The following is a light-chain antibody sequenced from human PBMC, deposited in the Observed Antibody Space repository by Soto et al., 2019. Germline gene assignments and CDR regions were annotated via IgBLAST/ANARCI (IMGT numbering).Light chain of an antibody. CDR1: QDISNY. CDR3: QQYDNLPLT. V-gene: IGKV1-33*01. J-gene: IGKJ4*01. CDR2: AAS. Sequence: DLQMTQSPSSLSASVGDRVTITCQASQDISNYLNWYQQKPGKAPKLLIYAASNLETGVPSRFSGSGSGTDFTFTISSLQPEDIATYYCQQYDNLPLTFGGGTRVGIK.